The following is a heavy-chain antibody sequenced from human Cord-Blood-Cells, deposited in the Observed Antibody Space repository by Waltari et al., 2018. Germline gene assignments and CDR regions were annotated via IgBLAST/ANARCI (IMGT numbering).Heavy chain of an antibody. J-gene: IGHJ4*02. D-gene: IGHD3-22*01. CDR1: GGTFTRYA. V-gene: IGHV1-69*01. CDR3: ARDERDSSGYYFDY. Sequence: QVQLVQSGAAVKKPGSPVTVSCNASGGTFTRYALTWVRQAPGQGLEWMGGIIPIFGTANYAQKCQGRVTITADESTSTAYMELSSLRSEDTAVYYCARDERDSSGYYFDYWGQGTLVTVSS. CDR2: IIPIFGTA.